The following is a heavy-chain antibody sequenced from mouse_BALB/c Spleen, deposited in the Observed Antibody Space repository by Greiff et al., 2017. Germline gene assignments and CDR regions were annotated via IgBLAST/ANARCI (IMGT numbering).Heavy chain of an antibody. Sequence: EVHLVESGGGLVKPGGSLKLSCAASGFTFSSYAMSWVRQTPEKRLEWVATISSGGSYTYYPDSVKGRFTISRDNAKNTLYLQMSSLRSEDTAMYYCARRAVDYWGQGTTLTVAS. V-gene: IGHV5-9-3*01. CDR2: ISSGGSYT. CDR1: GFTFSSYA. J-gene: IGHJ2*01. CDR3: ARRAVDY.